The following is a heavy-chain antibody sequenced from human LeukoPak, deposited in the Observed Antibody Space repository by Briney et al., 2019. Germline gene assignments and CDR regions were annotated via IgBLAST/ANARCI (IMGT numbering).Heavy chain of an antibody. J-gene: IGHJ4*02. D-gene: IGHD3-10*01. Sequence: SETLSLTCTVSGGSISSGGYYWSWIRQLPGKGLEWIGYIYYSGSTYYHASLKTRVTISVDTSKNQFSLKLSSVTAPDTAVYYCARFDHSDGLDYWGQGTLVTVSS. CDR2: IYYSGST. V-gene: IGHV4-31*03. CDR3: ARFDHSDGLDY. CDR1: GGSISSGGYY.